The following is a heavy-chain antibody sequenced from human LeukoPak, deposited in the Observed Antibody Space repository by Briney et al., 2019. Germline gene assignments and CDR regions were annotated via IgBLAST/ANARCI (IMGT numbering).Heavy chain of an antibody. J-gene: IGHJ4*02. Sequence: GGSLRLSCAASGFTFSSYWMHWVRQAPGKGLVWVSRISSDGSSTSYADSVKGRFTISRDNAKNTLYLQMNSLRAEDTAVYYCASLPPYYYGSGSYPDYWGQGTLVTVSS. V-gene: IGHV3-74*01. CDR2: ISSDGSST. CDR3: ASLPPYYYGSGSYPDY. D-gene: IGHD3-10*01. CDR1: GFTFSSYW.